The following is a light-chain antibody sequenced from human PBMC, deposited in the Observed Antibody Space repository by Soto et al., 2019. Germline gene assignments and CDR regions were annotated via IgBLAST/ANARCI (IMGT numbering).Light chain of an antibody. V-gene: IGKV1-39*01. CDR3: QQHYNTPRT. CDR2: TTS. J-gene: IGKJ1*01. CDR1: QPISDY. Sequence: DIQMTQSPSSLSASVGDRVTITCRTSQPISDYLNWYQQKPGKAPTLLIHTTSNLQSGVPSRFSGSGSATHFTLTISSLQPEDFATYYCQQHYNTPRTFGQGTKVDIK.